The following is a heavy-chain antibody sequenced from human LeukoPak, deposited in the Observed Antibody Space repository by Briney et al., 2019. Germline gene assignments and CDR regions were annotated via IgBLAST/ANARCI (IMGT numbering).Heavy chain of an antibody. J-gene: IGHJ6*02. CDR1: GGSISSYY. V-gene: IGHV4-59*08. Sequence: SETLPLTCTVSGGSISSYYWSWLRQPPGKGLEWIGYIYYSGSTNYNPSLKSRVTISVDTSKNQFSLKLSSVTAADTAVYYCARSQPNYYDSSGSLSLYYYYGMDVWGQGTTVTVSS. D-gene: IGHD3-22*01. CDR3: ARSQPNYYDSSGSLSLYYYYGMDV. CDR2: IYYSGST.